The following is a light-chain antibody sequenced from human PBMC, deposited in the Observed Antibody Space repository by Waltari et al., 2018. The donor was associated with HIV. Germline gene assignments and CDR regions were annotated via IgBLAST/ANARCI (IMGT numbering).Light chain of an antibody. Sequence: QPVLTQPPSASGSLGASVKLTCTLSSGHSSNAIAWHQQQPEKGPRFLMKVNSDGSHNRGAGIPDRFSGSTDGAERYLTISSLQSEDEADYYCQTWGTGIAVFGGGTKLTVL. CDR3: QTWGTGIAV. CDR2: VNSDGSH. CDR1: SGHSSNA. V-gene: IGLV4-69*01. J-gene: IGLJ3*02.